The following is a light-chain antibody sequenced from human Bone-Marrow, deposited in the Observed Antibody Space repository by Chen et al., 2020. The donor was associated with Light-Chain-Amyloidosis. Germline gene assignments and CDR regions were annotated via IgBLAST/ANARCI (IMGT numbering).Light chain of an antibody. Sequence: DIQMSQSPSSLSASVGDRVTITCRASQSISSYLNGYQQKPGKAPKLLIYAASSLQSGVPSRFSGSGSGTDFTLTISSLQPEDFATYYCQQIYSTLALTSGGGTKVEIK. CDR2: AAS. V-gene: IGKV1-39*01. CDR1: QSISSY. CDR3: QQIYSTLALT. J-gene: IGKJ4*01.